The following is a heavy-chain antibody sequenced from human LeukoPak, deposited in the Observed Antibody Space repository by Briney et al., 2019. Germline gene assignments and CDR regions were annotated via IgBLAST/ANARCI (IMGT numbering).Heavy chain of an antibody. J-gene: IGHJ4*02. Sequence: SETLSLTCAVYGGSFSGYYWSWIRQPPGKGLEWIGEINHSGSTNYNPSLKSRVTISVDTSKNQFSLKLSSVTAADTAVYYCARVKGRYGDYRDYWGQGTLVTVSS. CDR2: INHSGST. CDR1: GGSFSGYY. V-gene: IGHV4-34*01. D-gene: IGHD4-17*01. CDR3: ARVKGRYGDYRDY.